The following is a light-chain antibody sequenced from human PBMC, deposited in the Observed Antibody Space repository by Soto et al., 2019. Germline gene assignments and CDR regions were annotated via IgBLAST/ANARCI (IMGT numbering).Light chain of an antibody. J-gene: IGLJ3*02. CDR1: SSDVGSYNF. CDR2: EAG. V-gene: IGLV2-23*01. Sequence: QSALTQPASVSGSPGQSITISCTGTSSDVGSYNFVSWYQQHPGKAPKLMIFEAGKRPSGVSNRFSGSKSGNTASLTISGLQAEDEADYYCCSYAGSRTGVFGGGTKLTFL. CDR3: CSYAGSRTGV.